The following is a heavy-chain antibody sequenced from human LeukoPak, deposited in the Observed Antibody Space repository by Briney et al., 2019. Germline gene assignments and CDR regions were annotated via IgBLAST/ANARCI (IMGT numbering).Heavy chain of an antibody. CDR3: ARHRGDYYYYYGMDV. V-gene: IGHV4-34*01. J-gene: IGHJ6*02. D-gene: IGHD4-17*01. CDR2: INHSGST. CDR1: GGSFCGYY. Sequence: SETLSLTCAVNGGSFCGYYWSWIRQPQGKGMEWIGEINHSGSTKYNPSLKSRVTISVDTSKNQFSLKLSSVTAADTAVYYCARHRGDYYYYYGMDVWGQGTTVTVSS.